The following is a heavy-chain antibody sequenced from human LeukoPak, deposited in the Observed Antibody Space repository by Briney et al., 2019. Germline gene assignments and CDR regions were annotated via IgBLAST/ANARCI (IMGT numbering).Heavy chain of an antibody. V-gene: IGHV4-30-2*01. D-gene: IGHD6-19*01. CDR2: IYHSGST. CDR1: GGSISSGGYY. Sequence: SETLSLTCTVSGGSISSGGYYWSWIRQPPGKGLEWIGYIYHSGSTYYNPSLKSRVTISVDRSKNQISLKLSSVTAADTAVYYCARGGGWYYYWGQGTLVTVSS. CDR3: ARGGGWYYY. J-gene: IGHJ4*02.